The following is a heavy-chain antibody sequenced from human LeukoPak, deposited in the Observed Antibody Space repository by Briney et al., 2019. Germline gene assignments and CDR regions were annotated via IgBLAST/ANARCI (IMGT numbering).Heavy chain of an antibody. CDR1: GYTFTSYG. V-gene: IGHV1-18*01. CDR2: ISAYNGNT. D-gene: IGHD3-10*01. J-gene: IGHJ4*02. CDR3: ARDYYYGSGSYYRDKASFDY. Sequence: ASVNVSCKASGYTFTSYGISWVRQAPGQGLEWMGWISAYNGNTNYAQKLQGRVTMTTDTSTSTAYMELRSLRSDDTAVYYCARDYYYGSGSYYRDKASFDYWGQGTLVTVSS.